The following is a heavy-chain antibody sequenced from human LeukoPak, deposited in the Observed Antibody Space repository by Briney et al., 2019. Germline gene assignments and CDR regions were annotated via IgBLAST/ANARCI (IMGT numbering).Heavy chain of an antibody. V-gene: IGHV4-39*01. J-gene: IGHJ4*02. CDR2: IFNSGST. Sequence: SETLSLTCTVSGGSISSSKYYWGWIRQPPGKGLEWIGTIFNSGSTHYNPSLKSRVTISVDTSKNQFSLKLSSVTAADTAVYYCACMVRGKGGPGGFDYWGQGTLVTVSS. D-gene: IGHD3-10*01. CDR1: GGSISSSKYY. CDR3: ACMVRGKGGPGGFDY.